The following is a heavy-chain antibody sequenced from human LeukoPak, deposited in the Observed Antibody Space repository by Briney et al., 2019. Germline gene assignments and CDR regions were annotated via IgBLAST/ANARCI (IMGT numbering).Heavy chain of an antibody. J-gene: IGHJ4*02. Sequence: GGSLRLSCAASGFTFSSYAMHWVRQAPGKGLEWVAVISYDGSNKYYADSVKGRFTISRDNSKNTLYLQMNSLRAEDTVVYYCATAVHDYGDYWGQGTLVTVSS. V-gene: IGHV3-30*04. CDR3: ATAVHDYGDY. D-gene: IGHD6-6*01. CDR1: GFTFSSYA. CDR2: ISYDGSNK.